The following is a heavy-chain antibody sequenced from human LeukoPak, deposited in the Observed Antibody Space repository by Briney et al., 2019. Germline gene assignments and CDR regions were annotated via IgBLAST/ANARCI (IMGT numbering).Heavy chain of an antibody. CDR2: IIPILGIA. D-gene: IGHD4-17*01. CDR1: GGTFSSYA. Sequence: ASVKVSCKASGGTFSSYAISWVRQAPGQGLEWMGRIIPILGIANYAQKFQGRVTITADKSTSTAYMELISLRSEDTAVYYCAGGAVTTRKSYFDYWGQGTLVTVSS. J-gene: IGHJ4*02. CDR3: AGGAVTTRKSYFDY. V-gene: IGHV1-69*04.